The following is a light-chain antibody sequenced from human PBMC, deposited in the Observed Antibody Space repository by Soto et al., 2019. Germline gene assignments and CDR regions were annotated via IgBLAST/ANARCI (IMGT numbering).Light chain of an antibody. CDR1: NIGSKI. CDR2: RDS. CDR3: QVGDRDVV. J-gene: IGLJ2*01. Sequence: SYELTQPLSVSVALGQTARITCGGNNIGSKIVHWYQQKPGQAPVLVIYRDSNRPSGIPERFSGSNSGNTATLTISRAQAGDEADYYCQVGDRDVVFGGGTKLTVL. V-gene: IGLV3-9*01.